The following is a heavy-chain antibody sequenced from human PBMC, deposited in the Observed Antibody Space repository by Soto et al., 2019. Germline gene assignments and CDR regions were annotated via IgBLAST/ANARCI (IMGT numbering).Heavy chain of an antibody. J-gene: IGHJ6*02. V-gene: IGHV4-31*03. CDR3: ARGVTPYYYYGMDV. D-gene: IGHD2-21*02. CDR2: IYYSGST. CDR1: GGSISSGGYY. Sequence: PSETLSLTCTVSGGSISSGGYYWSWIRQHPGKGLEWIGYIYYSGSTYYNPSLKSRVTISVDTSKNQFSLKLSSVTAADTAVYYCARGVTPYYYYGMDVWGQGTTVTVSS.